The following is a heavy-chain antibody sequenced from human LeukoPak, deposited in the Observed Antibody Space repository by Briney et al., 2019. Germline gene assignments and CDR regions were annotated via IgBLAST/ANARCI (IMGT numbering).Heavy chain of an antibody. V-gene: IGHV1-69*05. CDR2: IIPMFGTA. J-gene: IGHJ4*02. CDR1: GGTFRSYA. CDR3: ARDQEGFDY. Sequence: ASVKVSCKASGGTFRSYAINWVRQAPGQGLEWMGGIIPMFGTANHAQKFQGRVTVTRDTSTSTVHMELSGLRSEDTAVYYCARDQEGFDYWGQGTLVTVSS.